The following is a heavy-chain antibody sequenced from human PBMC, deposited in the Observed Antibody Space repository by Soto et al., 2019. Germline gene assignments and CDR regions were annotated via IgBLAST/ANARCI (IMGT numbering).Heavy chain of an antibody. V-gene: IGHV3-74*01. D-gene: IGHD6-13*01. J-gene: IGHJ6*02. Sequence: LGLSCAASGXSLRSYWMHWVRQAPGKGLVWVSRINSDGSSTTYADSVKGRFTISRDNAKNTQYLQMNSLRADDTAVYYCARDRERSSWSARRTYYYYGMDVWGQGTTVTVSS. CDR1: GXSLRSYW. CDR3: ARDRERSSWSARRTYYYYGMDV. CDR2: INSDGSST.